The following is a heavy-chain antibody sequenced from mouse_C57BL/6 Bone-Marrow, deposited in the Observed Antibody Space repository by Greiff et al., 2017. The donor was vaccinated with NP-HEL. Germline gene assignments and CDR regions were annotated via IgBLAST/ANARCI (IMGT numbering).Heavy chain of an antibody. CDR3: ARWGYGNYPYYFDY. D-gene: IGHD2-10*02. V-gene: IGHV1-19*01. J-gene: IGHJ2*01. Sequence: EVQLQQSGPVLVKPGASVKMSCKASGYTFTDYYMNWVKQSHGKSLEWIGVINPYNGGTSYHQKFKGKATLTVDKSSSTAYMELNSLTSVDSSVYYCARWGYGNYPYYFDYGGQGTTLTVSS. CDR2: INPYNGGT. CDR1: GYTFTDYY.